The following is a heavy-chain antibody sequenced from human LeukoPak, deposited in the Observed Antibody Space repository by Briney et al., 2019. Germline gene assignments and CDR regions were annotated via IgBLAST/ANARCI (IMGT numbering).Heavy chain of an antibody. CDR3: AKDKSSGWYYFDY. CDR2: INGSGGST. Sequence: GGSLRLSCAASGFTFSSYAMSWVRQAPGKGLEWVSAINGSGGSTYYADSVKGRFTISRDNSKNTLYLQMNSLRAEDTAVYYCAKDKSSGWYYFDYWGQGTLVTVSS. CDR1: GFTFSSYA. J-gene: IGHJ4*02. D-gene: IGHD6-19*01. V-gene: IGHV3-23*01.